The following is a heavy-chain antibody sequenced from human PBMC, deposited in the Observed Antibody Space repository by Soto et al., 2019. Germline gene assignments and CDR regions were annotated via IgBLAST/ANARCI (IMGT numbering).Heavy chain of an antibody. V-gene: IGHV4-38-2*01. D-gene: IGHD6-6*01. CDR2: VYHGGST. Sequence: SETLSLTCAVSGYSINSGYYWGWIRQPPGKGLEWIGSVYHGGSTYYNASLKSRVTISMGTSKNQFSLKVSSVTAADTAVYYCAKSIAEPLGWFDPWGQGTLVTVSS. J-gene: IGHJ5*02. CDR3: AKSIAEPLGWFDP. CDR1: GYSINSGYY.